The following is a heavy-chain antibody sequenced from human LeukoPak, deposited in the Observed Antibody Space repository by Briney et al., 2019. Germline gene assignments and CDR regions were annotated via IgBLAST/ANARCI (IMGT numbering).Heavy chain of an antibody. D-gene: IGHD6-19*01. J-gene: IGHJ4*02. CDR1: GFTFSSYW. CDR3: ARAGYSSGCYYY. V-gene: IGHV3-74*01. CDR2: INSGGSST. Sequence: PGGSLRLSCAASGFTFSSYWMHWVRQAPGKGLVWVSRINSGGSSTSYADSVKGRFSISRDNAKNTLYLQMNSLRAEDTAVYYCARAGYSSGCYYYWGQGTLVTVSS.